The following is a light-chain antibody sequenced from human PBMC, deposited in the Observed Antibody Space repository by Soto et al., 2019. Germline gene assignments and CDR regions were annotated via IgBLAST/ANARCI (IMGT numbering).Light chain of an antibody. V-gene: IGKV1-39*01. J-gene: IGKJ1*01. Sequence: DIQMTHSPSSLSASVGDRVTICCRASQTISTYLHWYQQKPGKAPKLLIYAASSLQSGVPSRFSGSGSGTDFTLTISSLQPEDFETYYCQQSYSNPGTFGQGTKV. CDR2: AAS. CDR1: QTISTY. CDR3: QQSYSNPGT.